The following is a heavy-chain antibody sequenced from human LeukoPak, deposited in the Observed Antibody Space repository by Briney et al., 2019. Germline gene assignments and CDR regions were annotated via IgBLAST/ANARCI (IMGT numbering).Heavy chain of an antibody. CDR1: GFTFSSYA. Sequence: AGGTLRLSCAASGFTFSSYAMSWVRQTPGKGLEWVSAISGSGGSTYYADSVKGRFTISRDNSKNTLYLQMNSLRAEDTAVYYCAKGATTYSSGWYGAWGQGTLVTVSS. D-gene: IGHD6-19*01. CDR2: ISGSGGST. J-gene: IGHJ5*02. V-gene: IGHV3-23*01. CDR3: AKGATTYSSGWYGA.